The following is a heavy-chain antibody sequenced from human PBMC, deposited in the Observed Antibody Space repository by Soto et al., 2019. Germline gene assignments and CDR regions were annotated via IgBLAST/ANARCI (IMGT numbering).Heavy chain of an antibody. V-gene: IGHV3-23*01. D-gene: IGHD6-19*01. J-gene: IGHJ3*02. CDR2: ISGSGGTT. CDR1: GFTFSSYA. CDR3: AKTANGWFRAFDI. Sequence: EVQLLEAGGGLVQPGGSLRLSCAASGFTFSSYAMSWVRQAPGKGLEWVSAISGSGGTTYYADSVKGRFTFSRDNSKNTLYLQMNSLRAEDTAVYYYAKTANGWFRAFDIWGQGTMVTVSS.